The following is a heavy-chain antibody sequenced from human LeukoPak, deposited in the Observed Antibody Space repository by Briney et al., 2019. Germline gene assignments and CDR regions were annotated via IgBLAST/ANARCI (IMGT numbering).Heavy chain of an antibody. Sequence: ASVKVSCKASGGTFSSYAISWVRQAPGQGLEWMGRIIPIFGIANYAQKFQGRVTITADKSTSTAYMELSSLRSEDTAVYYCARGYAFADNYYGSGSYYYYGMDVWGQGTTVTVSS. D-gene: IGHD3-10*01. CDR3: ARGYAFADNYYGSGSYYYYGMDV. CDR2: IIPIFGIA. V-gene: IGHV1-69*04. J-gene: IGHJ6*02. CDR1: GGTFSSYA.